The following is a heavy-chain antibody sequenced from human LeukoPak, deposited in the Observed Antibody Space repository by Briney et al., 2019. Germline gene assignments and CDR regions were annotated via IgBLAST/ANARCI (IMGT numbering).Heavy chain of an antibody. CDR3: AKDVGGGRFDP. D-gene: IGHD2-15*01. CDR2: ISSSSSYI. Sequence: PGGSLRLSCAASGFTFSSYSMNWVRQAPGKGLEWVSSISSSSSYIYYADSVKGRFTISRDNSKNTLYLQMNSLRAEDTAVYYCAKDVGGGRFDPWGQGTLVTVSS. J-gene: IGHJ5*02. CDR1: GFTFSSYS. V-gene: IGHV3-21*04.